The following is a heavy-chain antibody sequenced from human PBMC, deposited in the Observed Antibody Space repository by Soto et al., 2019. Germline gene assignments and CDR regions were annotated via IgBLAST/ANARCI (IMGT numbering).Heavy chain of an antibody. Sequence: SETLSLTCSISGGSISVYYWSWIRQPPGQALEWIGYIYDSGSPYYNPSLRSRVVISADTSKNEISLKLTSATAADTALYYCARGVGSSPPRYWGRGTLVTVSS. CDR3: ARGVGSSPPRY. V-gene: IGHV4-59*01. D-gene: IGHD1-26*01. CDR1: GGSISVYY. CDR2: IYDSGSP. J-gene: IGHJ4*02.